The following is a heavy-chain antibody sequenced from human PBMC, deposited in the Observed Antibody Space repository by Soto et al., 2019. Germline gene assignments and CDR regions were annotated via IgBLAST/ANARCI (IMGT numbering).Heavy chain of an antibody. CDR2: IIPIFGTA. CDR3: ARDPRWIRFLEWLWLDGMDV. V-gene: IGHV1-69*05. D-gene: IGHD3-3*01. CDR1: GGTFSSYA. Sequence: SVTVSCKASGGTFSSYAISWVRQAPGQGLEWMGGIIPIFGTANYAQKFQGRVTMTRDTSISTAYMDLSRLRSDDTAVYYCARDPRWIRFLEWLWLDGMDVWGQGTTVTVSS. J-gene: IGHJ6*02.